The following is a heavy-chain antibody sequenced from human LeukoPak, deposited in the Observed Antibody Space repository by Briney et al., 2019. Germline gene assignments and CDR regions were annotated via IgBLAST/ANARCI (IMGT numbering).Heavy chain of an antibody. CDR1: GFTFSSYE. V-gene: IGHV3-48*03. Sequence: GGSLRLSCAASGFTFSSYEMNWVRQAPGKGLEWVSYISSSGSTIYYADSVKGRFTISRDNAKNSLYLQMNSLRAEDTAVYYCASSGYCSSTSCYSGSSPHFDYWGQGTLVTVSS. D-gene: IGHD2-2*01. J-gene: IGHJ4*02. CDR2: ISSSGSTI. CDR3: ASSGYCSSTSCYSGSSPHFDY.